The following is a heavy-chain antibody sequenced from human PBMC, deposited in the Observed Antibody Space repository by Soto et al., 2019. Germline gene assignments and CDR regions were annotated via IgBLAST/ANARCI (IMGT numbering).Heavy chain of an antibody. Sequence: QVQLVESGGGVVQPGRSLRLSCAASGFTFSSYGMHWVRQAPGKGLEWVAVIWYDGSNKYYADSVKGRFTISRDNSKNTLYLQMNSLRDEDTAVYYCARDQLAQWLVGWFDPWGQGTLVTVSS. CDR3: ARDQLAQWLVGWFDP. J-gene: IGHJ5*02. CDR2: IWYDGSNK. D-gene: IGHD6-19*01. CDR1: GFTFSSYG. V-gene: IGHV3-33*01.